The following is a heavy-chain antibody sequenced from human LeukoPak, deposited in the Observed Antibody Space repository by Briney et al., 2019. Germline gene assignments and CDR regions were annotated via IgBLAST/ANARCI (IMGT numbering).Heavy chain of an antibody. CDR2: IYYSGST. CDR1: GGSISSGSYF. Sequence: SETLSLTCTVSGGSISSGSYFWGWIRQPPGKGLEWIGTIYYSGSTYYNPSLKSRVTISLDTSKNQFSLKLSSVTAADTAVYYCASTPDDIRRWFAPWGQGTLVTVSS. CDR3: ASTPDDIRRWFAP. J-gene: IGHJ5*02. V-gene: IGHV4-39*07. D-gene: IGHD2-15*01.